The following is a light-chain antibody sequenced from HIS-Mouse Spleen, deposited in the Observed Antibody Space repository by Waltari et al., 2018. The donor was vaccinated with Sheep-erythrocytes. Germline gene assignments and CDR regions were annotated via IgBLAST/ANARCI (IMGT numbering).Light chain of an antibody. J-gene: IGLJ3*02. CDR2: EGS. V-gene: IGLV2-23*01. Sequence: QSALTQPASVSGSPGQSITIPCTGTSSDVGSYNLVSWYQQHPGKAPKLKIYEGSKRPSWVSNRFSGSKSGNTASLTISGLQAEDEADYYCCSYAGSSTPWVFGGGTKLTVL. CDR3: CSYAGSSTPWV. CDR1: SSDVGSYNL.